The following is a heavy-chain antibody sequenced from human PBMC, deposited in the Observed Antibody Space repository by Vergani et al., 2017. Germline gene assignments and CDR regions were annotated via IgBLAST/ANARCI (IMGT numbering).Heavy chain of an antibody. J-gene: IGHJ4*02. CDR2: LFYGATA. Sequence: QVQLQESGPGLVKPSETLSLTCTVSGDSISSRNCYWGWIRQPPGKGLEWIGSLFYGATAYYNPSLESRVIISIVTSKNQFSLRLSSVTAADTAVYYCARSLYCSGGSCLFDYWGQGTLVTVSS. D-gene: IGHD2-15*01. V-gene: IGHV4-39*01. CDR1: GDSISSRNCY. CDR3: ARSLYCSGGSCLFDY.